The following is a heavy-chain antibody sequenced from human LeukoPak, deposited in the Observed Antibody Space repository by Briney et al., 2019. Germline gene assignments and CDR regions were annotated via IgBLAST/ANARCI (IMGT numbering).Heavy chain of an antibody. D-gene: IGHD1-26*01. V-gene: IGHV3-23*01. Sequence: PGGSLRLSRAASGFTFSSYAMTWVRQASGKELEWVSAISRSGGSTYYADSVKGRFTISRDSSKNTLYLQMNSLRAEDTAVYYCAKGIQWELPIDYWGQGTLVTVSS. CDR1: GFTFSSYA. CDR2: ISRSGGST. CDR3: AKGIQWELPIDY. J-gene: IGHJ4*02.